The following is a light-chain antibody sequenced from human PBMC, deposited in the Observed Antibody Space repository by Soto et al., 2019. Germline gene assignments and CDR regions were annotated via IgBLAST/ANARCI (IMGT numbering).Light chain of an antibody. V-gene: IGKV1-39*01. CDR3: QQYNNWPPIT. J-gene: IGKJ5*01. Sequence: VHRTDSPSSLSASVLDRVSITFLSSQSISIYLNWYQQKPGKAPKLLIYAASSLQSGVPSRFSGSGSGTEFTLTISSLQSEDFAVYYCQQYNNWPPITFGQGTRLEIK. CDR1: QSISIY. CDR2: AAS.